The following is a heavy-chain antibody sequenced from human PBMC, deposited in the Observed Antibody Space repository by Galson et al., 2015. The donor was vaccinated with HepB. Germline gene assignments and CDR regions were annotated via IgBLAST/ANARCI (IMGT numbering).Heavy chain of an antibody. V-gene: IGHV3-23*01. Sequence: SLRLSCAASGFTFSNYAMTWVRQAPGKGLEWVSTLSSGGSTTYYADSVKGRFVISRDNSNDTLYLQLDIPKAEDTAVYYCVQALNSQDWGTLANWVQGTLVTISS. CDR3: VQALNSQDWGTLAN. D-gene: IGHD1/OR15-1a*01. CDR2: LSSGGSTT. CDR1: GFTFSNYA. J-gene: IGHJ4*02.